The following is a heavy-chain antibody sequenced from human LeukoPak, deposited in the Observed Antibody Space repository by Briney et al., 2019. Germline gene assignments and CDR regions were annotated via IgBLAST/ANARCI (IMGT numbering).Heavy chain of an antibody. CDR1: GFRFSDYY. CDR3: AKEMATIRAFDF. Sequence: GGSLRLSCAASGFRFSDYYMTWIHQAPGKGLEWLSQITSGRTTKYADSVKGRFTISRDNSKNTLYLQMNSLRAEDTAVYYCAKEMATIRAFDFWGQGTMVTVSS. CDR2: ITSGRTT. D-gene: IGHD5-24*01. J-gene: IGHJ3*01. V-gene: IGHV3-69-1*02.